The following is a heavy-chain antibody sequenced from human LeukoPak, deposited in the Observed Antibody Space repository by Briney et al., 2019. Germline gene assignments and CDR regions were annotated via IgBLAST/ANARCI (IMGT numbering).Heavy chain of an antibody. V-gene: IGHV3-30*03. Sequence: PGGSLRLSCAASGFTFSSYGMHWVRQAPGKGLEWVALISFDASSKYYADSLQGRFTLSRDNSKNTLFLQMNSLRAEDTAVYYCEREGTSVTAKDAFDIWGQGTMVTVSS. CDR2: ISFDASSK. CDR1: GFTFSSYG. CDR3: EREGTSVTAKDAFDI. D-gene: IGHD4-17*01. J-gene: IGHJ3*02.